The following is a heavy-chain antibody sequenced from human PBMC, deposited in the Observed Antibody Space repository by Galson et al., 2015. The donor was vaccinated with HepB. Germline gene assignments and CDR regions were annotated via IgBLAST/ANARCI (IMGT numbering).Heavy chain of an antibody. J-gene: IGHJ4*02. D-gene: IGHD2-15*01. CDR2: ISGSGGST. CDR3: AKVVLVVVVAAGFDY. CDR1: GFTFSSYA. Sequence: SLRLSCAASGFTFSSYAMSWVRQAPGKGLEWVSAISGSGGSTYYADSVKGRFTISRDNSKNTLYLQMNSLRAEDTAVYYCAKVVLVVVVAAGFDYWGQGTLVTVSS. V-gene: IGHV3-23*01.